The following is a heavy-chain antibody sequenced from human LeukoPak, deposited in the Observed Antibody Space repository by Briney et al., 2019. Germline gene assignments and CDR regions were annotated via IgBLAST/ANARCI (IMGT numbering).Heavy chain of an antibody. D-gene: IGHD4-23*01. V-gene: IGHV1-18*01. CDR3: ARGDYGGGFDY. CDR1: GYTFTSYG. Sequence: ASVKVSCKASGYTFTSYGITWVRQAPGQGLEWMGWISSYNGDTKYAQKVQGRVTVTTDTSTSTAYMELRSLSMDDTAVYYCARGDYGGGFDYWGQGTLVTVSS. J-gene: IGHJ4*02. CDR2: ISSYNGDT.